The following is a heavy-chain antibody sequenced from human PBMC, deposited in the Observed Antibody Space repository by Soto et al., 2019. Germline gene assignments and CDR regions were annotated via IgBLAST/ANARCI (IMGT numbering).Heavy chain of an antibody. Sequence: SVKVSCKASGYTFTYRYLHWVRQAPGQALEWMGWITPFNGNTNYAQKFQDRVTITRDRSMSTAYMELSSLRSEDTAMYYCAVFGVANDAFDIWGQGKMVTVSS. CDR3: AVFGVANDAFDI. D-gene: IGHD3-3*01. V-gene: IGHV1-45*02. J-gene: IGHJ3*02. CDR1: GYTFTYRY. CDR2: ITPFNGNT.